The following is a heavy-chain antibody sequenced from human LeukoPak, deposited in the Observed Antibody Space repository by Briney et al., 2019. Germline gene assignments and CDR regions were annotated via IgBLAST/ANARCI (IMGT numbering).Heavy chain of an antibody. Sequence: GGSLRLSCAASGFTFRGYGMSWVRQAPGKGLESVSSISGTGGTTYYADSVKGRFTISRDTSKSTLYLQMNSLRPEDTAAYFCAKNFSRYTETFHYWGQGTLVTVSS. D-gene: IGHD3-16*02. J-gene: IGHJ4*02. CDR1: GFTFRGYG. CDR3: AKNFSRYTETFHY. V-gene: IGHV3-23*01. CDR2: ISGTGGTT.